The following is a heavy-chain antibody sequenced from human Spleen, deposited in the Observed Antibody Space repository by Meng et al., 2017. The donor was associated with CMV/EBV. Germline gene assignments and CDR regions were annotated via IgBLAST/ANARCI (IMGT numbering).Heavy chain of an antibody. CDR1: GGSISSSNL. J-gene: IGHJ4*02. V-gene: IGHV4-4*02. Sequence: QVQLQESGPGLVKPSGTLSLTCAVSGGSISSSNLWTWVRQVPGKGLEWIGEIYHSGSTNYNPSLKRRVTISVDTSKNHFSLKLSSVTAADTAVYYCARPDYYDGSGYYGYWGQGTLVTVSS. D-gene: IGHD3-22*01. CDR3: ARPDYYDGSGYYGY. CDR2: IYHSGST.